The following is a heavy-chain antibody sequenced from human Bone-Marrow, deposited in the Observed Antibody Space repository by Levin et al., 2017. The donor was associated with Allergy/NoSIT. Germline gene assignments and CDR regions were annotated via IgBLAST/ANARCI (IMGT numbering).Heavy chain of an antibody. V-gene: IGHV3-74*01. D-gene: IGHD5-18*01. Sequence: GGSLRLSFEASGFTFSDFWMHWVRQAPGEGLVWVSRIHTEGKSTSYADSVKGRFTISRDNAKNTLYLQMNSLRAEDTAMYYCARDDGYDTPDYWGQGTRVTVSS. CDR1: GFTFSDFW. CDR2: IHTEGKST. CDR3: ARDDGYDTPDY. J-gene: IGHJ4*02.